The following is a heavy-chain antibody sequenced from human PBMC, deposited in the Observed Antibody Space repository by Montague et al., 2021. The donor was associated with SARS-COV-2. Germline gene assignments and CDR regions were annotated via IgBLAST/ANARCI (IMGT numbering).Heavy chain of an antibody. CDR1: GFTFDDYG. D-gene: IGHD1-1*01. CDR2: ITRNGDST. Sequence: YLRLSCAASGFTFDDYGMSWVRQAPGKGLEWVSGITRNGDSTGYGDSMKGRFTISRDNPKNYLYLQMNSLTAEDTALYYCSRGYKFGPFDLWGRGTLITVSS. CDR3: SRGYKFGPFDL. J-gene: IGHJ4*02. V-gene: IGHV3-20*04.